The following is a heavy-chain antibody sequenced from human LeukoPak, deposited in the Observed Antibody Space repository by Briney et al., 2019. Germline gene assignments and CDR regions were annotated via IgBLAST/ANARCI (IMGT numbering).Heavy chain of an antibody. CDR2: ISYDGSHK. J-gene: IGHJ5*02. CDR3: AKGARGDTVTSIVGLNWFDP. CDR1: GITFRSYG. V-gene: IGHV3-30*18. D-gene: IGHD4-17*01. Sequence: PRGSLRLSCAASGITFRSYGMHWVRQAPGKGLGWVAVISYDGSHKYYADSVKGRFSISRDNSKNTLYLQMNSLRADDTAVYYCAKGARGDTVTSIVGLNWFDPWGQGTLVTVSS.